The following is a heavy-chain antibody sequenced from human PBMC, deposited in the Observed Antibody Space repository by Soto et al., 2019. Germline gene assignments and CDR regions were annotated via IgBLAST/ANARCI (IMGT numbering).Heavy chain of an antibody. CDR1: GGTFSSYA. CDR2: IIPIFGTA. CDR3: ARDLEATGRIDY. V-gene: IGHV1-69*06. J-gene: IGHJ4*02. Sequence: AAVNVSCKGSGGTFSSYAINWVRQAPGQGLEWMGGIIPIFGTANYAQKFQGRVTITADKSTSTAYMELSSLRSEDTGVYYCARDLEATGRIDYWGQGTLVTVSS.